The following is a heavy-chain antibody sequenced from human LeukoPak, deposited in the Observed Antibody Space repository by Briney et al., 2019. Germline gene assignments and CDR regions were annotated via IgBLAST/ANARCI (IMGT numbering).Heavy chain of an antibody. CDR3: ANLTPRGHGMDV. V-gene: IGHV3-30*18. CDR1: GFTFSSYG. CDR2: IAYNGSSA. Sequence: GGSLRLSCAASGFTFSSYGMHWVRQAPGKGLEWVAVIAYNGSSAYYGDSVKGRFTISRDNSKNTLYLQLNSLRPEDTAVYYCANLTPRGHGMDVWGHGTTAIVSS. D-gene: IGHD3-10*01. J-gene: IGHJ6*02.